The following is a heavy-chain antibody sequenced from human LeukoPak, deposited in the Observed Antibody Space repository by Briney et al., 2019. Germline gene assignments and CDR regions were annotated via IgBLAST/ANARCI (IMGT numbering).Heavy chain of an antibody. CDR2: IYYSGST. CDR3: ARDGGSLDY. J-gene: IGHJ4*02. D-gene: IGHD2-15*01. Sequence: SETLSLTCTVSGGSISSYYWSWIRQPPGKGLEWIGYIYYSGSTNYNPSLKSRVTISVDTSKNQFSLKLSSVTAADTAVYYCARDGGSLDYWGQGTLVTVSS. V-gene: IGHV4-59*01. CDR1: GGSISSYY.